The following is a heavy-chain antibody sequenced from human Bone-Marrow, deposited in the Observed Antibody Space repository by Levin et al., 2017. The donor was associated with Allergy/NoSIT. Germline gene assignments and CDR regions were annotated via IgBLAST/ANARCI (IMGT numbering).Heavy chain of an antibody. CDR1: GGSISTPSYD. D-gene: IGHD2-2*01. CDR3: ARRQDCSSGTCYYYYYYMDV. J-gene: IGHJ6*03. CDR2: IYYSGTT. V-gene: IGHV4-39*01. Sequence: SETLSLTCTVSGGSISTPSYDWGWIRQPPGRGLEWIGSIYYSGTTYYNPFLKSRVTISADTSKNQFSLKLSSVTAADTAVYYCARRQDCSSGTCYYYYYYMDVWGNGTKVTFSS.